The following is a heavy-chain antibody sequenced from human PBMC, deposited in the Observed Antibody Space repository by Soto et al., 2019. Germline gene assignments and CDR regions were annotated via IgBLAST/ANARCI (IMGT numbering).Heavy chain of an antibody. CDR3: ARRAQDAFDI. Sequence: SETLSLTCAVYGGSFSGYYWSWIRQPPGKGLEWIGEINHSGSTNYNPSLKSRVTISVDTSKNQFSLKLSSVTAADTAVYYCARRAQDAFDIWGQGTMVTGSS. V-gene: IGHV4-34*01. J-gene: IGHJ3*02. CDR1: GGSFSGYY. CDR2: INHSGST.